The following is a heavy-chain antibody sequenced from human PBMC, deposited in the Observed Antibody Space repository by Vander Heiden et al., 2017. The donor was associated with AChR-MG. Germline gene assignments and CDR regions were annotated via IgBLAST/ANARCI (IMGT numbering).Heavy chain of an antibody. J-gene: IGHJ1*01. D-gene: IGHD1-26*01. V-gene: IGHV1-69*06. CDR2: ISPIFGTA. CDR3: AREGGVGAIVYFQH. CDR1: VGSFSSYA. Sequence: QVQLVQPGAEVKNPGSPVRISCKASVGSFSSYAISWVRQAPGQGLEWMGGISPIFGTANYAQKFQGRVTITADKSTSTAYMELSSLRSEDTAVYYCAREGGVGAIVYFQHWGQGTLVTVSS.